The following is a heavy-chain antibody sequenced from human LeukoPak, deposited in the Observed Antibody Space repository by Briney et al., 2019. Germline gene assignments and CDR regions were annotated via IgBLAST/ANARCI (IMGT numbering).Heavy chain of an antibody. D-gene: IGHD6-13*01. CDR3: ARGKYSSSWDDAFDI. J-gene: IGHJ3*02. CDR1: GFTFDAYG. V-gene: IGHV3-20*01. Sequence: GGPLRLSCAASGFTFDAYGMSWVRQTPGKGLEWVSGINWNGGSTVYADSVKGRFTISRDNAKNSLYLQMNSLRAEDTALYHCARGKYSSSWDDAFDIWGQGTMVTVSS. CDR2: INWNGGST.